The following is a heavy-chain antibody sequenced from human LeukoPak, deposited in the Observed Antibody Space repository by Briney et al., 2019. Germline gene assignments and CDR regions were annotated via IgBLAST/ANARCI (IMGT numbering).Heavy chain of an antibody. Sequence: GGSLKLSCAASGFAFSGFGIHWVRHAPGKGLEWVAFIRNDGTHKSYVDSVKGRFTISRDNSKNTLYLQMNSLRAEDTAVYYCAKDPGYCSGGSCSPWNFFDYWGQGTLVTVPS. V-gene: IGHV3-30*02. CDR1: GFAFSGFG. CDR3: AKDPGYCSGGSCSPWNFFDY. D-gene: IGHD2-15*01. J-gene: IGHJ4*02. CDR2: IRNDGTHK.